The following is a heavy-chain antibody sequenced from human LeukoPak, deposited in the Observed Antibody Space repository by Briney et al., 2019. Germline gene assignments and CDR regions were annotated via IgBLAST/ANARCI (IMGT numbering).Heavy chain of an antibody. CDR3: ARDNPRTTGYSSGSSFDF. D-gene: IGHD6-19*01. CDR2: VYHSGGGYN. J-gene: IGHJ4*02. CDR1: GGSLSTTSW. V-gene: IGHV4-4*02. Sequence: PSETLSLTCAVSGGSLSTTSWWVWLRQPPGKGLEWIGEVYHSGGGYNNYNPSLKSRATISLDTSRNQFSLNLRAVTAPDTAVYFCARDNPRTTGYSSGSSFDFWGQGILVTVSS.